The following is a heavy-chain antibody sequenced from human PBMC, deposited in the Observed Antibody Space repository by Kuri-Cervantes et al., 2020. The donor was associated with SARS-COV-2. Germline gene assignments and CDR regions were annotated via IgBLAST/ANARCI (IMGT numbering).Heavy chain of an antibody. CDR3: AREWTDPIEMTTPTHFDY. V-gene: IGHV1-69*13. CDR2: ILPILDAA. J-gene: IGHJ4*02. D-gene: IGHD5-24*01. CDR1: GGTFSSYA. Sequence: SVKVSCKASGGTFSSYAISWVRQAPGQGLEWMGGILPILDAANYAQKFQGRVTITADESASTAYMELSSLRSEDTAVYYCAREWTDPIEMTTPTHFDYWGQGPLVTVSS.